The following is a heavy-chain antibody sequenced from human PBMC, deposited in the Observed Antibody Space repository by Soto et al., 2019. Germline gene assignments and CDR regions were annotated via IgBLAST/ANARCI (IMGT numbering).Heavy chain of an antibody. D-gene: IGHD6-13*01. CDR3: ARVGRRSSWYYYYYGMDV. CDR2: MNPNSGNA. Sequence: ASVKVSCKASGYTFTSYAINWARQAPGQGLEWMGGMNPNSGNASYAQKFQGRVTRTTNTSISTAYMELSSLRSEDTAVYYCARVGRRSSWYYYYYGMDVWGQGTTVTVSS. J-gene: IGHJ6*02. V-gene: IGHV1-8*01. CDR1: GYTFTSYA.